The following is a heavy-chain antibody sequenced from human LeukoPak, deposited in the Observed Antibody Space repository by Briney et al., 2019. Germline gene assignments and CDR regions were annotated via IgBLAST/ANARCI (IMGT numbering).Heavy chain of an antibody. Sequence: PSETLSLTCTVSGGSISSYYWSWIRQPPGKGLEWIGYIYTSGSTNYNPSLKSRVTISVDTSKNQFSLKLSSVTAADTAVYYCARVGGSYAEDYWGQGTLVTVSS. D-gene: IGHD1-26*01. CDR2: IYTSGST. CDR1: GGSISSYY. J-gene: IGHJ4*02. V-gene: IGHV4-4*09. CDR3: ARVGGSYAEDY.